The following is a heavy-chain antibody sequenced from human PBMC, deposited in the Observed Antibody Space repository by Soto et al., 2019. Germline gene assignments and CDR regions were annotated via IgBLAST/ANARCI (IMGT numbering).Heavy chain of an antibody. Sequence: QITLKESGPTLVKPTQTLTLTCTFSGFSLSTSGVGVGWIRQPPGKALEWLALIYWDDDKRYSPSLKSRLTIPKDPSKNQVVLTMTNMDPVDTATYYCAHRPYVGQLDYWGQGTLVTVSS. CDR3: AHRPYVGQLDY. J-gene: IGHJ4*02. CDR2: IYWDDDK. V-gene: IGHV2-5*02. CDR1: GFSLSTSGVG. D-gene: IGHD3-16*01.